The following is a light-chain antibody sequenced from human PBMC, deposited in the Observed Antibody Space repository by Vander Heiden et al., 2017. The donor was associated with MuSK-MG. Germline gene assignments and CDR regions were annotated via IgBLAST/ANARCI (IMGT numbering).Light chain of an antibody. CDR2: DAS. CDR1: QNINNY. CDR3: QQHGIWPPGSR. Sequence: EIVLTQSPVTLSLSPGERATLSCRASQNINNYLAWYQQKPGQAPRLLIFDASSRATGIPARFSGSGSGTDFTLTISSLEPEDFAVYFCQQHGIWPPGSRFGQGTEVEIK. J-gene: IGKJ1*01. V-gene: IGKV3-11*01.